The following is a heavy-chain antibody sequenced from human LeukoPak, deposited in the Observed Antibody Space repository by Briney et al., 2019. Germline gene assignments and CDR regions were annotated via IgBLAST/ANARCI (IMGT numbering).Heavy chain of an antibody. V-gene: IGHV4-39*01. CDR2: IYYSGST. J-gene: IGHJ4*02. Sequence: SETLSLTCTVSGGSISSSSYYWGWIRQPPGKGLEWIGSIYYSGSTYHNPSLKSRVTISVDTSKNQFSLKLSSVTAADTAVYYCARHAYDILTGYELYYFDYWGQGTLVTVS. CDR3: ARHAYDILTGYELYYFDY. D-gene: IGHD3-9*01. CDR1: GGSISSSSYY.